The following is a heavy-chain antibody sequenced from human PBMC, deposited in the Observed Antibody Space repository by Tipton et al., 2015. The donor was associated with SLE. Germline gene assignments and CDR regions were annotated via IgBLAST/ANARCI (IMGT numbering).Heavy chain of an antibody. D-gene: IGHD4-17*01. CDR2: IYSAGSI. V-gene: IGHV3-53*01. CDR1: GFTVRSNF. J-gene: IGHJ1*01. CDR3: AKPLTVGLSGDYVD. Sequence: SLRLSCAASGFTVRSNFVTWVRQVPRKGLEWVSVIYSAGSIVYTDSVKGRFTISRDNSKNTQYLQMRSLRVEDTAIYYCAKPLTVGLSGDYVDWGQGTLVTVSS.